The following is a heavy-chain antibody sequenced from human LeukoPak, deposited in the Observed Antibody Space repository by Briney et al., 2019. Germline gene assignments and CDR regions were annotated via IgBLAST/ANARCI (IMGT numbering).Heavy chain of an antibody. CDR1: EFTFSSYS. Sequence: GGSLRLSCAASEFTFSSYSMSWVRQAPGKGLEWVSGISVPAGNTHYADSVKGRFTISRDNSKNTLYLQMNSLRAEDTAVYYCAKGYYYTMDVWGQGTTVTVSS. V-gene: IGHV3-23*01. CDR3: AKGYYYTMDV. CDR2: ISVPAGNT. D-gene: IGHD1-14*01. J-gene: IGHJ6*02.